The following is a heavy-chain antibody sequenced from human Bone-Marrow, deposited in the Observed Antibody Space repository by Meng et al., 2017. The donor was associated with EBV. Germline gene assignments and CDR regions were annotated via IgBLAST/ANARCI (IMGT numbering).Heavy chain of an antibody. CDR1: GGSFSSGSYY. V-gene: IGHV4-61*01. CDR3: ARDNVDTAMVPH. Sequence: GPGSVKPSAPLTLPCTVSGGSFSSGSYYWSWIRQPPGKGLEWIGYIYSSGSTNYNPSLKSRVTISVDTSKNQFSLKLSSVTAADTAVYYCARDNVDTAMVPHWGQGTLVTVSS. J-gene: IGHJ4*02. CDR2: IYSSGST. D-gene: IGHD5-18*01.